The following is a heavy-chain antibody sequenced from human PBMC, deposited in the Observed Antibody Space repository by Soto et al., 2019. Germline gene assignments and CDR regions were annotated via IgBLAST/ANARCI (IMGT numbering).Heavy chain of an antibody. D-gene: IGHD2-15*01. J-gene: IGHJ4*02. Sequence: PSETLSLTCTVSGGTISNSNHYWAWIRQPPGKGLGWIGSVYYSGSTYYNPSLKSRLTISVDTFTNQFSLRLNSVTAADTAVYYCARPRDATGYFDYWGQGTLVTVSS. CDR2: VYYSGST. CDR3: ARPRDATGYFDY. V-gene: IGHV4-39*01. CDR1: GGTISNSNHY.